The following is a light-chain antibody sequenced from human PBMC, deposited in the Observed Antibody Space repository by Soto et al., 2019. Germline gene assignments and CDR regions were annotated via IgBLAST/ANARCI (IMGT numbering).Light chain of an antibody. J-gene: IGLJ2*01. Sequence: AQAHRASISCRSGQSITLSCNGTGSDVGGYNYVSWYQQHPGKAPKVMIYDVSNRPSGVSNRFSGSKSGNTASLTISGLQAEDEADYYSSSYPSVSTPSVLGGGTK. CDR1: GSDVGGYNY. CDR2: DVS. CDR3: SSYPSVSTPSV. V-gene: IGLV2-14*01.